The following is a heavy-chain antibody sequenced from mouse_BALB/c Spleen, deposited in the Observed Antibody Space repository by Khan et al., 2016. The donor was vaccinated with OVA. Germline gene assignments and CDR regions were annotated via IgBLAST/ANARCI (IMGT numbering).Heavy chain of an antibody. D-gene: IGHD2-14*01. CDR1: GYTFTSYT. Sequence: VQLQESGAELARPGASVKMSCKASGYTFTSYTIHWIKQRPGQGLEWIGYINPSSGYTNYNQKFKDKATLTADTSSTTAYMQLSSLTSDDSAVYYCARDGAYYRNDGWFAYWGQGTLVTVSA. CDR2: INPSSGYT. V-gene: IGHV1-4*01. CDR3: ARDGAYYRNDGWFAY. J-gene: IGHJ3*01.